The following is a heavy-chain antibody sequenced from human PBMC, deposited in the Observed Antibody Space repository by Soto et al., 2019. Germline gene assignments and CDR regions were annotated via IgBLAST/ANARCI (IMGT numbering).Heavy chain of an antibody. D-gene: IGHD3-22*01. CDR2: IRSKTYGGTT. J-gene: IGHJ4*02. CDR3: TRPYSTIVVRYFDS. Sequence: GGSLRLSCRTSGFNFGDYAMSWVRQAPGKGLEWIGFIRSKTYGGTTEYTASVKGRFTISRDDSKSIAYLQVDVLKAEDTALYYCTRPYSTIVVRYFDSWGQGVLVTVSA. V-gene: IGHV3-49*04. CDR1: GFNFGDYA.